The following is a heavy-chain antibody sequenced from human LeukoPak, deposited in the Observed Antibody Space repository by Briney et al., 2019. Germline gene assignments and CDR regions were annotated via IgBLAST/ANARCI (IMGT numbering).Heavy chain of an antibody. Sequence: GGSLRLSCAASGFTFSSYGMHWVRQAPGKGLEWVAFIRYDGSNKYYADSVKGRFTISRDNSKNTLYPQTNSLRAEDTAVYYCAKDSPYYYDSSGHGGYWGQGTLVTVSS. CDR2: IRYDGSNK. D-gene: IGHD3-22*01. V-gene: IGHV3-30*02. J-gene: IGHJ4*02. CDR3: AKDSPYYYDSSGHGGY. CDR1: GFTFSSYG.